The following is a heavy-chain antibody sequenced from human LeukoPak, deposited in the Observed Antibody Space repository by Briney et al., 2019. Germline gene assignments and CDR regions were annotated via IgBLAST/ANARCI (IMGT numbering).Heavy chain of an antibody. J-gene: IGHJ4*02. CDR3: ARQMDDYVWGSYAFDY. CDR2: IYYSGST. D-gene: IGHD3-16*01. Sequence: SETLSLTCTVSGGSISSSSYYWGWIRQPPGKGLEWIGSIYYSGSTYYNPSLKSRVTISVDTSKNQFSLKLSSVTAADTAAYYCARQMDDYVWGSYAFDYWGQGTLVTVSS. V-gene: IGHV4-39*01. CDR1: GGSISSSSYY.